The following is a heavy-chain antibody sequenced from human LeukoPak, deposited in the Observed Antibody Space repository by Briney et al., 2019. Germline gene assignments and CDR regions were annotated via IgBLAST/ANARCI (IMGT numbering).Heavy chain of an antibody. D-gene: IGHD3-16*01. Sequence: GESLRLSCAASGFTLSNYAMNWVRQAPGKGLEWVSYVSDSTMYYADSVKGRFTISRDNAKNSLYLQMNSLRDEDTAVYYCARDYAYAFDIWGQGTMVTVSS. CDR3: ARDYAYAFDI. J-gene: IGHJ3*02. CDR1: GFTLSNYA. CDR2: VSDSTM. V-gene: IGHV3-48*02.